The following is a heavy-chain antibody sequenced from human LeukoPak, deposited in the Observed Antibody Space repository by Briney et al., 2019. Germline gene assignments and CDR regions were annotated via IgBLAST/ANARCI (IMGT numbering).Heavy chain of an antibody. Sequence: SETLSLTCAVYGGSFSGYYWSWIRQPPGKGLEWIGEINHSGSTNYNPSLKSRVTISVDTSKNQFSLKLSSVTAADTAVYYCARRITMVRGVIFRVDWFDPWGQGTLVTVSS. CDR1: GGSFSGYY. CDR2: INHSGST. J-gene: IGHJ5*02. V-gene: IGHV4-34*01. CDR3: ARRITMVRGVIFRVDWFDP. D-gene: IGHD3-10*01.